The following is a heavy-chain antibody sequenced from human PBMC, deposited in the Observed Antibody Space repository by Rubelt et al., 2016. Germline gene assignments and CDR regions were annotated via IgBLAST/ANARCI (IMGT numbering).Heavy chain of an antibody. Sequence: QVQLQESGPGLVKPSETLSLTCTVSGGSISSYYWSWIRQPPGKGLAWIGEINHSGSTNYNPSLKSRFTISVATSKNQFSLKLSSVTAADTAVYYCARYDWGSGGFDYWGQGTLVTVSS. CDR2: INHSGST. CDR3: ARYDWGSGGFDY. D-gene: IGHD7-27*01. CDR1: GGSISSYY. J-gene: IGHJ4*02. V-gene: IGHV4-34*10.